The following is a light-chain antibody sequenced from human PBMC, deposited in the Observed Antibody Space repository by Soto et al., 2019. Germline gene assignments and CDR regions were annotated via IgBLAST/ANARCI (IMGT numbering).Light chain of an antibody. CDR2: DAS. CDR1: QSVTNS. Sequence: ITLTQSPGTRSLSPGERATLSCRASQSVTNSLAWFQQKPGQAPRLLIYDASKRPSGVPARFSGSGSGTDFTLTISSLEPEDFAVYYCHQRGTWPLTFGGGTTVEI. CDR3: HQRGTWPLT. J-gene: IGKJ4*01. V-gene: IGKV3-11*01.